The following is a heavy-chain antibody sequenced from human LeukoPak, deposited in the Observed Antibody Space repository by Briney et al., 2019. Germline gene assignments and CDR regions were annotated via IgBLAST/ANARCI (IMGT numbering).Heavy chain of an antibody. CDR2: MYYSGNT. CDR1: GVSITNYY. D-gene: IGHD3-22*01. Sequence: SETLSLTCSVSGVSITNYYWNWIRQPPGKGLEWVGYMYYSGNTKYNPSLKSRVTISVDTPKNQFSLKLTSVTAADTAVYYCARADSSGDYGIEYWGQGTLVTVSS. CDR3: ARADSSGDYGIEY. J-gene: IGHJ4*02. V-gene: IGHV4-59*01.